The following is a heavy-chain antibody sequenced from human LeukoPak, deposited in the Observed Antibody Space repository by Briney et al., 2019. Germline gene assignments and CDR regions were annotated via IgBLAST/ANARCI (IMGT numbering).Heavy chain of an antibody. Sequence: ASVKVSCKASGYTFTSYGISWVRQAPGQGLEWVGWISAYNGNTNYAQKLQGRVTMTTDTSTSTAYMELRSLRSDDTAVYYCARDSPYCSGGSCYSNDAFDIWGQGTMVTVSS. CDR3: ARDSPYCSGGSCYSNDAFDI. V-gene: IGHV1-18*01. CDR1: GYTFTSYG. CDR2: ISAYNGNT. J-gene: IGHJ3*02. D-gene: IGHD2-15*01.